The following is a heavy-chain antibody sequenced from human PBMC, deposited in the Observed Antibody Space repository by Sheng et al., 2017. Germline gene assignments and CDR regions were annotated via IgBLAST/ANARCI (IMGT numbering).Heavy chain of an antibody. CDR3: ARGWVWLISGFDY. V-gene: IGHV4-34*01. CDR1: GGSFSGYY. D-gene: IGHD5-18*01. J-gene: IGHJ4*02. Sequence: QVQLQQWGAGLLKPSETLSLTCAVYGGSFSGYYWSWIRQPPREGAWSGLGKVNHSGSTNYNPSLKSRVTISVDTSKNQFSLKLSSVTAADTAVYYCARGWVWLISGFDYWGQGTLVTVSS. CDR2: VNHSGST.